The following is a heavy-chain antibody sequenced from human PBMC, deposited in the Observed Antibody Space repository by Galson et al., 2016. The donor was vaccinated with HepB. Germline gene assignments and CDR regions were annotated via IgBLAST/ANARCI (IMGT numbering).Heavy chain of an antibody. CDR2: IYYGGRT. CDR1: GYSISSSNW. Sequence: SETLSLTCVVSGYSISSSNWWGWIRQPPGKGLEWIGYIYYGGRTYYKSSLKSRVTMSVDTPKNQFSLKLTSVTAVDTAVYYCARSPYCGGDCYPEYFQHWGQGTLVTVSS. J-gene: IGHJ1*01. CDR3: ARSPYCGGDCYPEYFQH. V-gene: IGHV4-28*01. D-gene: IGHD2-21*02.